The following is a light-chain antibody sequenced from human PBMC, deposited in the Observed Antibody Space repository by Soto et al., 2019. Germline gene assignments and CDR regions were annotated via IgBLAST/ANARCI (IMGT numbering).Light chain of an antibody. CDR1: RRDVGGYNY. Sequence: QSVLTQAASVSGSPGQSITISCTGTRRDVGGYNYVSWYQQYPGKSPKLLIYEVTHRPSGVSNRFSGSKSGNTASLTISGLQAEDEADYYCSSYTISNTLPFVFGTGTKVTVL. J-gene: IGLJ1*01. CDR2: EVT. CDR3: SSYTISNTLPFV. V-gene: IGLV2-14*01.